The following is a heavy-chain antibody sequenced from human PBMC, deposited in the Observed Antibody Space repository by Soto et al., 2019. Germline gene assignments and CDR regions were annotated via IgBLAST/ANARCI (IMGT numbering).Heavy chain of an antibody. CDR1: GGSVSSGSYY. Sequence: PSETLSLTCSVSGGSVSSGSYYWSWIRQPPGKGLEWIGYIYYSGSTNYNPSLKSRVTISVDTSKNQFSLKLSSVTAADTAVYYCAREGGVDTAMVTYFDYWGQGTLVTFSS. CDR3: AREGGVDTAMVTYFDY. CDR2: IYYSGST. J-gene: IGHJ4*02. D-gene: IGHD5-18*01. V-gene: IGHV4-61*01.